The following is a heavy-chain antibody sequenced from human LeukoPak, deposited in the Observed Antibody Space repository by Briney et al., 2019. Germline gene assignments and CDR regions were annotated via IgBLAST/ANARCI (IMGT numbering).Heavy chain of an antibody. V-gene: IGHV4-30-4*01. D-gene: IGHD3-16*02. CDR3: ARVGGLIVYYFDY. CDR1: GGSISNGDYY. Sequence: SQTLFLTCTVSGGSISNGDYYWSWIRQPPGKGLEWIGYIYYSGSTYYNPSLKSRVTVSVDTSKNQFSLRLSSVTAADTAVYYCARVGGLIVYYFDYWGQGTLVTVSS. CDR2: IYYSGST. J-gene: IGHJ4*02.